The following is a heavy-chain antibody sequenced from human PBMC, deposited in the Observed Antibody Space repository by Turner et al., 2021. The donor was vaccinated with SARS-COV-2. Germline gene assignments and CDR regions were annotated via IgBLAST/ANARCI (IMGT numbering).Heavy chain of an antibody. Sequence: QVQLVQSGAEVKTHEASVSVTCKASGYTFTSYDINWVRQATGQGLEWMGWRSPNSGDTGYAQKFQGSVTMTRNTSISTADMELSSLRSEDTAVYYCARTFTAMVRADYWGQGTLVTVSS. V-gene: IGHV1-8*01. CDR1: GYTFTSYD. CDR2: RSPNSGDT. J-gene: IGHJ4*02. D-gene: IGHD5-18*01. CDR3: ARTFTAMVRADY.